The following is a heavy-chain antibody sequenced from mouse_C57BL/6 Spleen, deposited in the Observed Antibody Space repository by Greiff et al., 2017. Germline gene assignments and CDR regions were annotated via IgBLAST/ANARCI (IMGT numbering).Heavy chain of an antibody. V-gene: IGHV1-59*01. Sequence: VQLQQPGAELVRPGTSVKLSCKASGYTFTSYWMHWVKQRPGQGLEWIGVIDPSDSYTNYNQKFKGKATLTVDTSSSTAYMQLSSLTSEDSAVYYCARSRDFDYWGQGTTLTVSS. CDR1: GYTFTSYW. J-gene: IGHJ2*01. CDR2: IDPSDSYT. CDR3: ARSRDFDY.